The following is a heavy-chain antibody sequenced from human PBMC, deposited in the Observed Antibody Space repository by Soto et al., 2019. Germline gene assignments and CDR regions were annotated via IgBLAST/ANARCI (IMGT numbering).Heavy chain of an antibody. Sequence: EVQLVESGGGLVQPGGSPRLSCAASGFTLSSAWMTWVRQAPGKGLEWVANIKEDGSERYYVHSVEGRFTVSRDNAKNSLYLQMDRLRAEDTAIYYCVRSYDFGGQGTQVTVSS. V-gene: IGHV3-7*05. CDR2: IKEDGSER. CDR3: VRSYDF. CDR1: GFTLSSAW. J-gene: IGHJ4*02.